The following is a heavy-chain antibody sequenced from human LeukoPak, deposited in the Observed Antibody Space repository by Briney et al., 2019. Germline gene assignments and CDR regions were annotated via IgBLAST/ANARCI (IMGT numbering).Heavy chain of an antibody. CDR1: GGTFSSYA. J-gene: IGHJ6*04. V-gene: IGHV1-69*13. Sequence: SVKVSCKASGGTFSSYAISWVRQAPGQGLEWMGGIIPIFGTANYAQKFQGRVTITADESTSTAYMELSSLRSEDTAVYYCARGQHCSSTSCYEGGLVYYYYYGMDVWGKGTTVTVSS. D-gene: IGHD2-2*01. CDR3: ARGQHCSSTSCYEGGLVYYYYYGMDV. CDR2: IIPIFGTA.